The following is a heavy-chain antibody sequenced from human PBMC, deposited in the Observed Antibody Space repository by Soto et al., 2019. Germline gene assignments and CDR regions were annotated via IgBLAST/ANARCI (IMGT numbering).Heavy chain of an antibody. J-gene: IGHJ4*01. D-gene: IGHD1-26*01. Sequence: QVQLQQWGAGLLKPSETLSLTCAVYGGSFSGYYWSWIRQPPGKGLEWIGEINHSGSTNYNPSLKKPVNLTGRPAQDPVPLEAGFVNGPGPAVYLRGRRRGRNTGFRGPGALVAVSS. CDR2: INHSGST. V-gene: IGHV4-34*06. CDR1: GGSFSGYY. CDR3: GRRRGRNTGF.